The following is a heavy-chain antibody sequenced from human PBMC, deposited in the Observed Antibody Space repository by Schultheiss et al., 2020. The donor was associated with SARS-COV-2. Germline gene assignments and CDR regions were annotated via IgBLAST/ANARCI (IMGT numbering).Heavy chain of an antibody. CDR3: ARRLERQVDAFDI. V-gene: IGHV4-59*08. CDR2: IYHSGST. J-gene: IGHJ3*02. CDR1: GGSISSYY. Sequence: SETLSLTCTVSGGSISSYYWSWIRQPPGKGLEWIGEIYHSGSTNYNPSLKSRVTISVDTSKNQFSLKLSSVTAADTAVYYCARRLERQVDAFDIWGQGTMVTVSS. D-gene: IGHD1-1*01.